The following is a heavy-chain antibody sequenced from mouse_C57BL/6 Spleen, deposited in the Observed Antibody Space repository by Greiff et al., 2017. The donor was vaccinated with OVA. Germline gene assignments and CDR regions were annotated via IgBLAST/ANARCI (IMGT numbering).Heavy chain of an antibody. CDR1: GFTFSDYG. CDR3: ARQYGSYYAMDY. D-gene: IGHD2-10*02. J-gene: IGHJ4*01. Sequence: EVQVVESGGGLVKPGGSLKLSCAASGFTFSDYGMHWVRQAPEKGLEWVAYISSGSSTIYYADPVKGRFTISRDNAKNTLFLQMTRLRSEDTAMYYCARQYGSYYAMDYWGQGTSVTVSS. CDR2: ISSGSSTI. V-gene: IGHV5-17*01.